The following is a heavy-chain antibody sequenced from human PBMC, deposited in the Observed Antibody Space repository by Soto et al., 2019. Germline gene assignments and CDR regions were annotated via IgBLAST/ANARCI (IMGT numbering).Heavy chain of an antibody. CDR2: IDPSDSYT. Sequence: CVPLRKSSKTTEYNIANFWLSRVSQKPGRCQEXLLRIGPTGMGRIDPSDSYTNYSPSFQGHVTFSADESINTAYLQWSSLKASDTAMYYCARHRHPDSPFMVVTTMGLDYWAQGTLVTVS. D-gene: IGHD2-21*02. CDR3: ARHRHPDSPFMVVTTMGLDY. CDR1: EYNIANFW. J-gene: IGHJ4*02. V-gene: IGHV5-10-1*01.